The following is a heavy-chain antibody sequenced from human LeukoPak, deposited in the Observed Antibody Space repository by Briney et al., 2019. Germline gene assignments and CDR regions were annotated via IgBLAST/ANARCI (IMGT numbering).Heavy chain of an antibody. J-gene: IGHJ4*02. CDR3: ARDREGTGIFDY. D-gene: IGHD3-10*01. CDR1: GYTFTSYV. CDR2: INAGNGNT. V-gene: IGHV1-3*01. Sequence: ASVKVSCKASGYTFTSYVMHWVRQAPGQRLEWMGWINAGNGNTKYSQKFQGRVTITRDTSASTAYMELSSLRSEDTAVYYCARDREGTGIFDYWGQGTLVTVSS.